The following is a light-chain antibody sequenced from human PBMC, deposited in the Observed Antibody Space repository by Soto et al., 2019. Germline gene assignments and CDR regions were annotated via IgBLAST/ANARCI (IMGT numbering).Light chain of an antibody. J-gene: IGKJ1*01. CDR3: QQSYSAPRT. Sequence: DIQMTQSPSSLSASVGDRVTITCRASQSISSYLNWYQQKPGKAPKLLIYAASSLQSGVPSRFSGSGSGTDFTLTSNSLQPEYFATYYCQQSYSAPRTFGQGTKVDIK. V-gene: IGKV1-39*01. CDR2: AAS. CDR1: QSISSY.